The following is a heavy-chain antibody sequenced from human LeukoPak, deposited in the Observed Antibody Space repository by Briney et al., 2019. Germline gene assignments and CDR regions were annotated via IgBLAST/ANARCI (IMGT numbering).Heavy chain of an antibody. CDR3: AREKIVTAMVLMDY. CDR1: GFTFSSYA. D-gene: IGHD5-18*01. V-gene: IGHV3-23*01. J-gene: IGHJ4*02. CDR2: ISGSGGST. Sequence: GGSLRLSCAASGFTFSSYAMSWVRQAPGKGLGWVSAISGSGGSTYYADSVKGRFTISRDNSKNTLYLQMNSLRAEDTAVYYCAREKIVTAMVLMDYWGQGTLVTVSS.